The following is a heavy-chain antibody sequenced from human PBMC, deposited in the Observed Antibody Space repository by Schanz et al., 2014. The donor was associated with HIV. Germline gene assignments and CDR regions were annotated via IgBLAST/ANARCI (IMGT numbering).Heavy chain of an antibody. Sequence: QVQLVESGGGMVLPGTSLRLSCAASGGTFSAHAFHWVRQAPGRGLEWVALISHDGSNKYYADSVKGRFTVSRDNSKNRVFLQMNSLSTEVAAIYRCARSQKGTSCCSPLDFWGQGTPVTV. J-gene: IGHJ4*02. D-gene: IGHD2-2*01. CDR1: GGTFSAHA. CDR3: ARSQKGTSCCSPLDF. CDR2: ISHDGSNK. V-gene: IGHV3-30*03.